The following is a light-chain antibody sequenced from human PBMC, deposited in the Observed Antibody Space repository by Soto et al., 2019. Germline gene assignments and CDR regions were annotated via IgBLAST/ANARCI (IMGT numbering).Light chain of an antibody. J-gene: IGLJ1*01. V-gene: IGLV2-11*01. Sequence: QSVLTQPRSVSGSPGQSVTISCTGTSSDIGNYKYVSWYQQKPGKAHKVNIYDVTERTSGIPDSFFGSKFDNKASLTISGLQAEDETDYYCFSYTSSGTYVFGTGTKVTVL. CDR1: SSDIGNYKY. CDR2: DVT. CDR3: FSYTSSGTYV.